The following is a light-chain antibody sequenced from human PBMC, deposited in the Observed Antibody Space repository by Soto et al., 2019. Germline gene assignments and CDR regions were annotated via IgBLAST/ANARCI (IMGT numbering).Light chain of an antibody. CDR1: SSDVGGYNY. V-gene: IGLV2-14*01. CDR2: EVS. CDR3: SSYTSSSTLPV. Sequence: QSALTQPASVSGSPGQSITISCTGTSSDVGGYNYVSWYQQHPSKAPKLMIYEVSNRPSGVSNRFSGSKSGNTASLTISGLQAEDEADYYCSSYTSSSTLPVFGGGTKLTVL. J-gene: IGLJ2*01.